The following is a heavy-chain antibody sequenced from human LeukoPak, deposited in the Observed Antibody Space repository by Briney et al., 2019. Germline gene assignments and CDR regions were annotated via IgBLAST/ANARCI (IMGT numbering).Heavy chain of an antibody. Sequence: GGSLRLSCAAPGFTFSSSGMHWVRQAPGKGLEWVAVISYDGSNKYYADSVKGRFTFSRDNPKNTLYLQMNSLRAEDTAVYYCAKEYCSNSVCHSLDYWGQGTLVTVSS. V-gene: IGHV3-30*18. CDR2: ISYDGSNK. J-gene: IGHJ4*02. D-gene: IGHD2-8*01. CDR3: AKEYCSNSVCHSLDY. CDR1: GFTFSSSG.